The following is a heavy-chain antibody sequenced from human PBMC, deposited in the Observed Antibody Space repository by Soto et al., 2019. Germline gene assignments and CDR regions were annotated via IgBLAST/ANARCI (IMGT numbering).Heavy chain of an antibody. J-gene: IGHJ3*02. V-gene: IGHV3-33*01. CDR2: IWYDGSNK. CDR3: ARERRDGYNYACAI. CDR1: GFTFSSYG. D-gene: IGHD5-12*01. Sequence: QVQLVESGGGVVQPGRSLRLSCAASGFTFSSYGMHWVRQAPGKGLEWVAVIWYDGSNKYYADSVKGRLTISSDKSKNTLYWQMNSLSAEDTAVYYCARERRDGYNYACAIWGQGTMVTVSS.